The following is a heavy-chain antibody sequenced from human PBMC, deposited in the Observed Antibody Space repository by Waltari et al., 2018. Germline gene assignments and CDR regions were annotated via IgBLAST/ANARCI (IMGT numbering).Heavy chain of an antibody. CDR1: GGSISSYY. CDR3: ARGNPVTTWYYYYYYMDV. CDR2: IYYSGST. D-gene: IGHD4-17*01. Sequence: QVQLQESGPGLVKPSETLSLTCTVSGGSISSYYWSWIRQPPGKGLEWIGYIYYSGSTNYNPSLKGRVTISVDTSKNQFSLKLSSVTAADTAVYYCARGNPVTTWYYYYYYMDVWGKGTTVTVSS. J-gene: IGHJ6*03. V-gene: IGHV4-59*01.